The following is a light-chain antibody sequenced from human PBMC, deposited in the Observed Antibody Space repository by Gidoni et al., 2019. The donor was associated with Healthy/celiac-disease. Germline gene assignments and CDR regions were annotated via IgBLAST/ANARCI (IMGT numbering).Light chain of an antibody. CDR3: QQRSNWPPQTT. J-gene: IGKJ4*01. V-gene: IGKV3-11*01. Sequence: ESVLTQPPATLSLSPGERATLPCRASQSVSSYLAWYQQKPGPAPRLLIYDAANRATGIPARFSGSGSGTDFTLTISSLEPEDFAVYYCQQRSNWPPQTTFGGGTKVEIK. CDR2: DAA. CDR1: QSVSSY.